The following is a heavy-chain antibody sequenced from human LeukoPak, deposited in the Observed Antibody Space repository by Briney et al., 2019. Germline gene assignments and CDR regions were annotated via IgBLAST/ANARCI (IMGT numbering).Heavy chain of an antibody. V-gene: IGHV3-30-3*01. CDR1: GFTFSSYA. D-gene: IGHD6-19*01. J-gene: IGHJ4*02. CDR2: ISYDGSNK. Sequence: GGSLRLSCAASGFTFSSYAMHWVRQAPGKGLEWVAVISYDGSNKYYADSVKGRFTISRDNSRNTLYLQMNSLRAEDTAVYYCAMDSGLDYWGQGTLVTVSS. CDR3: AMDSGLDY.